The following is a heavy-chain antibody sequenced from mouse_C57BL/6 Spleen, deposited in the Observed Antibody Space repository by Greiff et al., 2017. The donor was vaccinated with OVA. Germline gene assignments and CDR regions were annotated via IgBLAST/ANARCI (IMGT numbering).Heavy chain of an antibody. Sequence: EVKLVESGGGLVQPKGSLKLSCAASGFSFNTYAMNWVRQAPGKGLEWVARIRSKSNNYATYYADSVKDRFTISRDDSESMLYLQMNNVKTEDTAMYYCVRQDGTLFDYWGQGTTLTVSS. D-gene: IGHD3-3*01. CDR2: IRSKSNNYAT. J-gene: IGHJ2*01. CDR1: GFSFNTYA. CDR3: VRQDGTLFDY. V-gene: IGHV10-1*01.